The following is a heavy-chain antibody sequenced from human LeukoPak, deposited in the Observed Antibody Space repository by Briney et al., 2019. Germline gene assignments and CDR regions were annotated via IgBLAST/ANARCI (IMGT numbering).Heavy chain of an antibody. V-gene: IGHV1-2*02. CDR2: INPNSGGT. Sequence: ASAKVSCKASGYSFTGYYIHWVRQAPGQGLEWMGWINPNSGGTNYVQKFQGRVSMTRDTSISTTYMELSRLRSDDTAVYYCARDGNFDYWGQGTLVTVSS. D-gene: IGHD1-26*01. J-gene: IGHJ4*02. CDR1: GYSFTGYY. CDR3: ARDGNFDY.